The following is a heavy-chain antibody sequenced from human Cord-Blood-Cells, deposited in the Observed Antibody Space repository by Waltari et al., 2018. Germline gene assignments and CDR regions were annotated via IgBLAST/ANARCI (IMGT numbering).Heavy chain of an antibody. V-gene: IGHV1-8*01. CDR3: ARGVVVPAAMLDY. CDR1: GYTFTSSD. Sequence: QVQLVQSGAEVKKPGASVKVSCKAFGYTFTSSDITWGRQATGQGLEWMGWMNPNSGNTGYAQKFQGRVTMTRNTSISTAYMELSSLRSEDTAVYYCARGVVVPAAMLDYWGQGTLVTVSS. CDR2: MNPNSGNT. D-gene: IGHD2-2*01. J-gene: IGHJ4*02.